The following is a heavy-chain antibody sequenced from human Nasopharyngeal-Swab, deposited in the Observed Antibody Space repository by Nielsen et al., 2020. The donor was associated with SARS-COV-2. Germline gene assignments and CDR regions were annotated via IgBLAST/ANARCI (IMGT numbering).Heavy chain of an antibody. CDR1: GYTFTRYD. Sequence: ASGKVACKDSGYTFTRYDINGVRQATGQGLEGRGGMNPNSGNTGYAQKFQGRVTMTRNTSISTAYMELSSLRSEDTAVYYCARAERGRIVVVITSFYYYYMDVWGKGTTVTVSS. D-gene: IGHD3-22*01. CDR3: ARAERGRIVVVITSFYYYYMDV. V-gene: IGHV1-8*01. CDR2: MNPNSGNT. J-gene: IGHJ6*03.